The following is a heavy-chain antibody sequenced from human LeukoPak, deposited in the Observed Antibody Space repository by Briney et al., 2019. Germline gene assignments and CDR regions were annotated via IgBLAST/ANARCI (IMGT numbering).Heavy chain of an antibody. CDR2: IKSKTDGRTT. CDR1: GFTFSNAW. Sequence: GGSLRLSCAASGFTFSNAWMSWVRQAPGKGLEWVGRIKSKTDGRTTDYAAPVKGRFTISRDDLKNTLYLQMNSLKTEDTALYYCTTDPVGATTTWGQGTLVTVSS. V-gene: IGHV3-15*01. D-gene: IGHD1-26*01. J-gene: IGHJ5*02. CDR3: TTDPVGATTT.